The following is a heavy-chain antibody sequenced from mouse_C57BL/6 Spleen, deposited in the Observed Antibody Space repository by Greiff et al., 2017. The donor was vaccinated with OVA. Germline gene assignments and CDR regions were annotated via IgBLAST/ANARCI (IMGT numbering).Heavy chain of an antibody. V-gene: IGHV14-4*01. CDR1: GFNIKDDY. J-gene: IGHJ2*01. D-gene: IGHD4-1*01. CDR3: TTVTGTNY. Sequence: EVQVVESGAELVRPGASVKLSCTASGFNIKDDYMHWVKQRPEQGLEWIGWIDPENGDTEYASKFQGKATITADTSSNTAYLQLSSLTSEDTAVYYCTTVTGTNYWGQGTTLTVSS. CDR2: IDPENGDT.